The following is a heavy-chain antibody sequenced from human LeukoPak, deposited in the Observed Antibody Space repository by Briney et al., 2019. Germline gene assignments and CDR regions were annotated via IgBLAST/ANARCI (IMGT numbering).Heavy chain of an antibody. CDR1: GYTFTSYD. D-gene: IGHD3-22*01. J-gene: IGHJ4*02. V-gene: IGHV1-8*01. CDR3: AKDWWSGYYDSSGYPFDY. CDR2: MNPNSGNT. Sequence: GASVKVSCKASGYTFTSYDINWVRQATGQGLEWMGWMNPNSGNTGYAQKFQGRVTMTRNTSISTAYMELSSLRSEDTAVYYCAKDWWSGYYDSSGYPFDYWGQGTLVTVSP.